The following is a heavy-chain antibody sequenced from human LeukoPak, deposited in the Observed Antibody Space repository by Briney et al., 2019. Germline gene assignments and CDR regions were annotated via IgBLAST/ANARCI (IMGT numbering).Heavy chain of an antibody. CDR1: GYTFTSYG. V-gene: IGHV1-18*01. Sequence: ASVKVSCKASGYTFTSYGISWVRQAPGQGLEWMGWVSAYNGNTNYAQKLQGRITMTRDTSTSTVYMELSSLRSEDTALYYCARPNGLDAFDIWGQGTMVTVSS. D-gene: IGHD3/OR15-3a*01. CDR2: VSAYNGNT. CDR3: ARPNGLDAFDI. J-gene: IGHJ3*02.